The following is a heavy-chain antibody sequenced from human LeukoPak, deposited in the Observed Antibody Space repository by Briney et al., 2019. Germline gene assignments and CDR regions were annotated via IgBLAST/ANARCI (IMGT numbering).Heavy chain of an antibody. CDR2: ISAYNGNT. J-gene: IGHJ4*02. D-gene: IGHD3-22*01. CDR1: GYTFTSYG. Sequence: ASVKVSCKASGYTFTSYGISWVRQAPGQGLEWMGWISAYNGNTNYARKLQGRVTMTTDTSTSTAYMELRSLRSDDTAVYYCARDGNYYDSSSLGWWGQGTLVTVSS. V-gene: IGHV1-18*01. CDR3: ARDGNYYDSSSLGW.